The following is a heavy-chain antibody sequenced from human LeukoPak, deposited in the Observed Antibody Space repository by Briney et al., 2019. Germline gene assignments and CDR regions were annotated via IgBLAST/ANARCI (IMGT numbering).Heavy chain of an antibody. CDR3: ARGRFRWELELRDFGY. CDR1: GYTFNSYD. Sequence: ASVKVSCKASGYTFNSYDINWVRQATGQGLEWMGWKNPNSGNTGYAQKFQGRVTITRNTSISTAYMELSSLRSEDTAVYYCARGRFRWELELRDFGYWGQGALVTVSS. J-gene: IGHJ4*02. CDR2: KNPNSGNT. D-gene: IGHD1-26*01. V-gene: IGHV1-8*03.